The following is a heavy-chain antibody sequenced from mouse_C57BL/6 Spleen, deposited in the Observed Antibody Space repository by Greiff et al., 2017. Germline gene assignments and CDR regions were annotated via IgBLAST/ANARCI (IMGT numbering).Heavy chain of an antibody. CDR2: ISSGSSTI. D-gene: IGHD2-3*01. Sequence: EVKVEESGGGLVKPGGSLKLSCAASGFTFSDYGMHWVRQAPEKGLEWVAYISSGSSTIYYADTVKGRFTISRDNAKNTLFLQMTSLRSEDTAMYYCARDGYYVAYWGQGTLVTVSA. J-gene: IGHJ3*01. CDR1: GFTFSDYG. V-gene: IGHV5-17*01. CDR3: ARDGYYVAY.